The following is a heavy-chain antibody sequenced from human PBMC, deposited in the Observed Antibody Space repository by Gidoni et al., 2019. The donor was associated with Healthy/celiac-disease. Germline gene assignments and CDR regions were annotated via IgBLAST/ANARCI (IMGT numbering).Heavy chain of an antibody. CDR2: ISGSGGST. J-gene: IGHJ5*02. CDR3: AKDQRQYSSSWYRWFDP. V-gene: IGHV3-23*01. CDR1: VFTFSSYA. Sequence: RLSCAASVFTFSSYAMSWVRQAPGKGLEWVSAISGSGGSTYYADSVKGRFTISRDNSKNTLYLQMNSLRAEDTAVYYCAKDQRQYSSSWYRWFDPWGQGTLVTVSS. D-gene: IGHD6-13*01.